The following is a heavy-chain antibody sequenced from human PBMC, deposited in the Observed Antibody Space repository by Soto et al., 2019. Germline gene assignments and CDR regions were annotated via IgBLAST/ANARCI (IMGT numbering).Heavy chain of an antibody. CDR1: GGSISSYY. CDR2: IYYSGST. CDR3: AREIYGDYTYYFDY. D-gene: IGHD4-17*01. J-gene: IGHJ4*02. V-gene: IGHV4-59*01. Sequence: SETLSLTCTVSGGSISSYYWSWIRQPPGKGLEWIGYIYYSGSTNYNPSLKSRVTISVDTSKNQFSLKLSSVTAADTAVYYCAREIYGDYTYYFDYWGQATLVTVSS.